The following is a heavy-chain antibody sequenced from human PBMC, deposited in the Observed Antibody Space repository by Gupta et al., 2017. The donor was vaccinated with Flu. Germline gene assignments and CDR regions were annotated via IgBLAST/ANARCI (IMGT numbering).Heavy chain of an antibody. D-gene: IGHD3-10*01. CDR2: IYYSGST. J-gene: IGHJ4*02. CDR3: ARRLYGSGSYTYFDY. V-gene: IGHV4-39*01. CDR1: GGSISSSSYY. Sequence: QLQLQESGPGLVKPSETLSLTCTVYGGSISSSSYYWGWIRQPPGKGLEWIGSIYYSGSTYYNPSLKSRVTISVDTSKNQFSLKLSSVTAADTAVYYCARRLYGSGSYTYFDYWGQGTLVTVSS.